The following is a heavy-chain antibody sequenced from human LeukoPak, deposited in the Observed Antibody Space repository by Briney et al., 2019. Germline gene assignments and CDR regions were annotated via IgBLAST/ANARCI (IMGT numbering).Heavy chain of an antibody. CDR2: ISAYNGNT. J-gene: IGHJ6*02. CDR1: GYTFTSYG. V-gene: IGHV1-18*01. CDR3: ARDQIMDQLLYGDYYYGMDV. Sequence: ASVKVSCKASGYTFTSYGISWVRQAPGQGLEWMGWISAYNGNTNYAQKLQGRVTMTTDTSTSTAYMELRSLRPDDTAVYYCARDQIMDQLLYGDYYYGMDVWGQGTTVTVSS. D-gene: IGHD2-2*02.